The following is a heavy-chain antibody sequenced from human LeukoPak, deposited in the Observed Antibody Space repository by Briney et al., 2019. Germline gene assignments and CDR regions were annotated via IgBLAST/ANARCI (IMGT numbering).Heavy chain of an antibody. J-gene: IGHJ5*02. CDR1: GGSISSSSYY. CDR3: ARGGLGRDWFDP. CDR2: IYYSGST. Sequence: SETLSLTCTVSGGSISSSSYYWGWIRQPPGKGLEWIGSIYYSGSTYYNPSLKSRVTISVDPSKNQFSLKLSSVTAADTAVYYCARGGLGRDWFDPWGQGTLVTVSS. D-gene: IGHD3-16*01. V-gene: IGHV4-39*01.